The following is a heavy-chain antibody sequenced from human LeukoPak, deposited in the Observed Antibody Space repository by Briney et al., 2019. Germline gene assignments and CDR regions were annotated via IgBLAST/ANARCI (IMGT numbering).Heavy chain of an antibody. V-gene: IGHV1-69*06. J-gene: IGHJ6*03. CDR1: GGTFSSYA. D-gene: IGHD6-13*01. CDR3: AREYSSSWSLYYYYYMDV. CDR2: IIPIFGTA. Sequence: SVKVSCKASGGTFSSYAISWVRQAPGQGLEWMGGIIPIFGTANYAQKFQGRVTITADKSTSTAYMELSSLRSEDTAVYYCAREYSSSWSLYYYYYMDVWGKGTTVTVSS.